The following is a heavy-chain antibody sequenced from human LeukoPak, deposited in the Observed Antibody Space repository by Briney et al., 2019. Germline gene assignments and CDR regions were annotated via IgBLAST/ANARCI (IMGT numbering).Heavy chain of an antibody. CDR3: ASAGRVPYDFWSPYYFDY. J-gene: IGHJ4*02. D-gene: IGHD3-3*01. CDR1: GGTFSSYA. CDR2: IIPILGIA. V-gene: IGHV1-69*04. Sequence: ASVKVSCKASGGTFSSYAISWVRQAPGQGLEWMGRIIPILGIADYAQKFQGRVTITADKSTSTAYMELSSLRSEDTAVYYCASAGRVPYDFWSPYYFDYWGQGTLVTVSS.